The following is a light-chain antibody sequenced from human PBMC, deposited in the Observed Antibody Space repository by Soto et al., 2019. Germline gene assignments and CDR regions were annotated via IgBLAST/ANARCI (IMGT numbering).Light chain of an antibody. J-gene: IGKJ1*01. Sequence: VLAQAPDTLSVSPGERATLSCRASQAINNNVAWYQLKDGQVPRLLIYGASSRATGIPDRFSGSGSGTEFTLTISSLQPDDFATYYCQHYNSYSEAFGQGTKVDI. CDR2: GAS. CDR1: QAINNN. V-gene: IGKV3D-15*01. CDR3: QHYNSYSEA.